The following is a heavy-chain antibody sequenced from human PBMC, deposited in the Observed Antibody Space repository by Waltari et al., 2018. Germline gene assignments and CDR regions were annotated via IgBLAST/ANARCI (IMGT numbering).Heavy chain of an antibody. CDR2: IKQDGSDT. CDR1: GFTFNTFW. CDR3: ARDWEGDRPNFDY. J-gene: IGHJ4*02. V-gene: IGHV3-7*04. D-gene: IGHD1-26*01. Sequence: EVQLVESGGGLVQPGGSLRLSCVPSGFTFNTFWMRWVRQAPGKGLEWVTDIKQDGSDTYYADSVKGRFTVSRDNAKNSLYLQMNSLRVEDTAVYYCARDWEGDRPNFDYWGQGTLVTVSS.